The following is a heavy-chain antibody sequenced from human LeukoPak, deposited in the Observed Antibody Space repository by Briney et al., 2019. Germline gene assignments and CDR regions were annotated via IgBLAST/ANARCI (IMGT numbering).Heavy chain of an antibody. Sequence: ASVKVSCKVSGYTLTELSMHWVRQAPGKGLEWMGGFDPEDGETIYAQKFQGRVTMTEDTSTDTAYMELRSLRSDDTAVYYCAREAGGYDLDWFDPWGQGTLVTVSS. CDR3: AREAGGYDLDWFDP. CDR1: GYTLTELS. CDR2: FDPEDGET. V-gene: IGHV1-24*01. J-gene: IGHJ5*02. D-gene: IGHD5-12*01.